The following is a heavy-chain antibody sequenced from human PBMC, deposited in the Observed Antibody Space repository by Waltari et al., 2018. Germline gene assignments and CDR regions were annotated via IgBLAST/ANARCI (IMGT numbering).Heavy chain of an antibody. D-gene: IGHD2-2*01. CDR3: ARGPDIVVVPAARTYYYGMDV. V-gene: IGHV1-69*01. J-gene: IGHJ6*02. CDR2: IIPIFGTA. CDR1: GGTLSSHA. Sequence: QVQLVQSGAEVKKPGSSVKVSCKASGGTLSSHAISWVRQAPGQGLAWMGGIIPIFGTANYAQKFQGRVTITADESTSTAYMELSSLRSEDTAVYYCARGPDIVVVPAARTYYYGMDVWGQGTTVTVSS.